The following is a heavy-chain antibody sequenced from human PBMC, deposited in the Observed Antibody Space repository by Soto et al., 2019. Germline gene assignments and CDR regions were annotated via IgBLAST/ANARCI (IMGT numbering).Heavy chain of an antibody. CDR1: GFTFSSYA. CDR2: ISGSGGST. CDR3: ARAHIVVVTAIPGYFQH. D-gene: IGHD2-21*02. Sequence: GGSLRLSCAASGFTFSSYAMSWVRQAPGKGLEWVSAISGSGGSTYYADSVKGRFTISRDNSKNTLHLQMNSLRAEDTAVYYCARAHIVVVTAIPGYFQHWGQGTLVTVSS. V-gene: IGHV3-23*01. J-gene: IGHJ1*01.